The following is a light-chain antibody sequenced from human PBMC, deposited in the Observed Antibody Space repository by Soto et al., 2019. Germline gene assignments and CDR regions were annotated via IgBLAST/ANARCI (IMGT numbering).Light chain of an antibody. CDR2: SNN. CDR3: ATWDDSLNGHVV. Sequence: QAVLTQPPSESGTPGQRVTISCSGSRSNIGSNTVNWYQQFPGTAPKFLIYSNNQRPSGVPKRFSGSKSGTSASLAISGLQSEDEADYYCATWDDSLNGHVVFGGGTKVTVL. CDR1: RSNIGSNT. V-gene: IGLV1-44*01. J-gene: IGLJ2*01.